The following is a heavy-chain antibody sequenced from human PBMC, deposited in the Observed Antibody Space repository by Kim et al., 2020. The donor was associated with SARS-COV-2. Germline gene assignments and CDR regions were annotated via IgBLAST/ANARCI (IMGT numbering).Heavy chain of an antibody. V-gene: IGHV3-30*18. CDR3: AKDQFPSRITMVRGAPYYYYYGMNV. CDR1: GFTFSSYG. D-gene: IGHD3-10*01. Sequence: GGSLRLSCAASGFTFSSYGMHWVRQAPGKGLEWVAVISYDGSNNYYADSVKGRFTISRDNSKNTLYLQMNNLRTEDTAVYYCAKDQFPSRITMVRGAPYYYYYGMNVWGQGTPVTVSS. CDR2: ISYDGSNN. J-gene: IGHJ6*02.